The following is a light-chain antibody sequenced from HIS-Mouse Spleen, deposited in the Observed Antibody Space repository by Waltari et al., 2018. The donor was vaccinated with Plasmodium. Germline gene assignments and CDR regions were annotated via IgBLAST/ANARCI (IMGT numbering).Light chain of an antibody. Sequence: SYELTQPPSESVSPGQTARITWSGDALPNKHAYSYHQQSGQAPVGVIYEDSKRTPGIPARCAGSSSGTMATLTISGAQVEDEADYYCYSTDSSGNHRVFGGGTKLTVL. CDR2: EDS. J-gene: IGLJ3*02. CDR3: YSTDSSGNHRV. V-gene: IGLV3-10*01. CDR1: ALPNKH.